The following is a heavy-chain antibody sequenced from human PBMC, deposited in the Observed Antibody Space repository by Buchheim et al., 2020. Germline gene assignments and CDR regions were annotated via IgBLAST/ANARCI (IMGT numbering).Heavy chain of an antibody. J-gene: IGHJ4*02. CDR2: ISYSGSI. Sequence: QVQLQESGPGLVKPSETLSLTCTVSGGSINSYYWSWIRQPPGKGLEWIGYISYSGSINYNPSLKSRVTISVEPSKNQFSLKVSSVTAADTAVYYCARGYSGFALDYWGQGTL. D-gene: IGHD5-12*01. V-gene: IGHV4-59*01. CDR1: GGSINSYY. CDR3: ARGYSGFALDY.